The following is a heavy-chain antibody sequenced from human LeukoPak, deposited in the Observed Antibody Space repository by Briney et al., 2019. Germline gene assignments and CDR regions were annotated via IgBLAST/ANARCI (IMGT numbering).Heavy chain of an antibody. CDR1: GFSLSTSGMR. D-gene: IGHD2-21*02. Sequence: SGPALVTPTQTLTLTCTFSGFSLSTSGMRGSGSCEPPVNALEGVARIDGHDDKFYSTSLKTRLTISQHTSKTQIVLTMTNMDPVDTATYYCARGCGGACYYGFDPWGQGTLVTVSS. CDR3: ARGCGGACYYGFDP. J-gene: IGHJ5*02. CDR2: IDGHDDK. V-gene: IGHV2-70*04.